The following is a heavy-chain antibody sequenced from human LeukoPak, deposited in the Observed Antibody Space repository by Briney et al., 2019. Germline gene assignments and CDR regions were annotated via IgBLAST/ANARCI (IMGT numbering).Heavy chain of an antibody. V-gene: IGHV3-21*01. J-gene: IGHJ4*02. CDR2: ISSSSSYI. CDR1: GFTFSSYS. D-gene: IGHD2-8*01. CDR3: ARDHGIANELPGDFDS. Sequence: GGSLRLSCAASGFTFSSYSMNWVRQAPGKGLEWVSSISSSSSYIYYADSVKGRFTISRDNAKNSLYLQMNSLRAEDTAVYYCARDHGIANELPGDFDSWGQGTLVTVSS.